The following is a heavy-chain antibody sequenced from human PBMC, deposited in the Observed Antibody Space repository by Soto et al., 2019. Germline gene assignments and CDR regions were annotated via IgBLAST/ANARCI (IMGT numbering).Heavy chain of an antibody. J-gene: IGHJ6*02. D-gene: IGHD3-10*01. CDR3: VRAGARRIYYYYGMDV. V-gene: IGHV1-18*01. CDR1: GYTFTSYG. CDR2: ISAYNGNT. Sequence: ASVKVSCKASGYTFTSYGISWVRQAPGQWLEWMGWISAYNGNTNYAQKLQGRVTMTTDTSTSTVYMELRNLRSDDTAVYYCVRAGARRIYYYYGMDVWGQGTTVTVSS.